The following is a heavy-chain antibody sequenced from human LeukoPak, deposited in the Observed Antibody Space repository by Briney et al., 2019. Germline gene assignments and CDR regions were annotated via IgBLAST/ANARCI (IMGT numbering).Heavy chain of an antibody. CDR1: GYTFTSYD. J-gene: IGHJ6*02. D-gene: IGHD3-22*01. Sequence: ASVKVSCKASGYTFTSYDINWVRQATGQGLEWMGWMNPNSGNTGYAQKFQGRVTMARNTSISTAYMELRSLRSEDTAVYYCARVGSSGYSHYYYYYGMDVWGQGTTVTVSS. CDR2: MNPNSGNT. CDR3: ARVGSSGYSHYYYYYGMDV. V-gene: IGHV1-8*01.